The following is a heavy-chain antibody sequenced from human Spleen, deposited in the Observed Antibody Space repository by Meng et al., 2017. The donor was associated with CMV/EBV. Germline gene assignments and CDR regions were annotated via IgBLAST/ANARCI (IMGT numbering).Heavy chain of an antibody. V-gene: IGHV1-2*06. CDR3: AREGLVGDLRYFDL. J-gene: IGHJ2*01. Sequence: VPRWRAGAEVKKPGASVKVSCKASAYTFAGYYMHWVRQAPGQGLEWMGRINPNSGGANYAQKFQGRVTMTRDTSISTAYMELSRLRSDDTAVYYCAREGLVGDLRYFDLWGRGTLVTVSS. CDR2: INPNSGGA. D-gene: IGHD3-16*01. CDR1: AYTFAGYY.